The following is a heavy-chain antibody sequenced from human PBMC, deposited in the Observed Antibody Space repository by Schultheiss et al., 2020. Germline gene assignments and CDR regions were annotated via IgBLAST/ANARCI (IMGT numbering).Heavy chain of an antibody. Sequence: GSLRLSCAASGFTFSSYAMHWVRQAPGKGLEWVAVISYDGSNKYYADSVKGRFTISRDNSKNTLYLQMNSLRAEDTAVYYCARDPRSLVVAATLGLDSDWFDPWGQGTLVTVSS. D-gene: IGHD2-15*01. V-gene: IGHV3-30-3*01. CDR2: ISYDGSNK. J-gene: IGHJ5*02. CDR3: ARDPRSLVVAATLGLDSDWFDP. CDR1: GFTFSSYA.